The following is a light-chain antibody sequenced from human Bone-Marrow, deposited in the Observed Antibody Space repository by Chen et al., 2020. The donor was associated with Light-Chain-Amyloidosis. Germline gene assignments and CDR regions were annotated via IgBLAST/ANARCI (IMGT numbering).Light chain of an antibody. CDR2: GSS. CDR3: QQHGTSSLT. J-gene: IGKJ4*01. V-gene: IGKV3-20*01. Sequence: EIVLTQSPGTLSLSPGEGANLSCRASQTISSNYLTWYQQKFGQAPRLLIYGSSSRATGIPDRFTGSGSGTDFTLTINRLEPEDFAMYYCQQHGTSSLTFGGGTKVEIK. CDR1: QTISSNY.